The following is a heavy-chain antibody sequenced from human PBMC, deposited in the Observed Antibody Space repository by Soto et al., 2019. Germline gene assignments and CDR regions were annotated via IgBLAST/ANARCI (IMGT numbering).Heavy chain of an antibody. Sequence: EVQLVESGGGLVQPGGSLRLSCVASGFTFSSYWMHWVRQAPGKGLVWVSSISNDGSSTSYAYPVKGRFTISRDNAKNTLYLLMNSLRAEDTAVYYCARLPNKSPQNWGQGTLVIVSP. CDR2: ISNDGSST. CDR3: ARLPNKSPQN. J-gene: IGHJ1*01. V-gene: IGHV3-74*01. CDR1: GFTFSSYW.